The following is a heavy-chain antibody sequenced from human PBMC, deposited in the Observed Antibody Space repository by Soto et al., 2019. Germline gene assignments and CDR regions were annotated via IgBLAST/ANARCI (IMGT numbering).Heavy chain of an antibody. J-gene: IGHJ4*02. CDR2: ISGFGDTT. V-gene: IGHV3-23*01. CDR3: AKDRRSVADYYFDF. D-gene: IGHD6-19*01. CDR1: GFAFNSHA. Sequence: GGSLRLSCTASGFAFNSHAMSWVRQAPGKGLEWVAAISGFGDTTYYADSVKGRFTISRDNSKNTVFLQMSSLRAEDTAVYYCAKDRRSVADYYFDFWGQGALVTVSS.